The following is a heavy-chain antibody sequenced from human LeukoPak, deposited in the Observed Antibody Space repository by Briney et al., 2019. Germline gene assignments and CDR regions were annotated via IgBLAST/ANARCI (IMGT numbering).Heavy chain of an antibody. J-gene: IGHJ4*02. CDR3: ARGEMEFYGDFDY. Sequence: GGSLRLSCAASGFTFSSYTMNWLDPAPGKGLEWVSSIRTSSSNLSYTNSVKGSFTISRDNAKNSLFLQMNSLRAEDTAVYYCARGEMEFYGDFDYWGQGILVSVSS. D-gene: IGHD4/OR15-4a*01. CDR1: GFTFSSYT. V-gene: IGHV3-21*01. CDR2: IRTSSSNL.